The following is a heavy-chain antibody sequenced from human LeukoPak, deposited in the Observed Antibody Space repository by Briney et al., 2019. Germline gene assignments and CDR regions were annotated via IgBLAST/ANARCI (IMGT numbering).Heavy chain of an antibody. CDR2: MNPNSGNT. Sequence: ASVKVSCKASGYTFTSYGINWVRQATGQGLEWMGWMNPNSGNTGYAQKFQGRVTITRNTSISTAYMELSSLRSEDTAVYYCAREVQAYDFWSTDYYMDVWGKGTTVTVAS. J-gene: IGHJ6*03. CDR1: GYTFTSYG. V-gene: IGHV1-8*03. D-gene: IGHD3-3*01. CDR3: AREVQAYDFWSTDYYMDV.